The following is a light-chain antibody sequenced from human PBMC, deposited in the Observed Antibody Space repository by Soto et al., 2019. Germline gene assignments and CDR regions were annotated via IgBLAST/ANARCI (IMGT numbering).Light chain of an antibody. Sequence: LTYSAATLSFTPHDSPTSSRRGSQSVSSSRLAWYQQKPALAPRLLIYDGFLRATGIPDRFSGSGSGTDFTLTISRLEPEDVAVYYCQQYGNSPITFGQGTRLEI. J-gene: IGKJ5*01. CDR1: QSVSSSR. V-gene: IGKV3D-20*01. CDR3: QQYGNSPIT. CDR2: DGF.